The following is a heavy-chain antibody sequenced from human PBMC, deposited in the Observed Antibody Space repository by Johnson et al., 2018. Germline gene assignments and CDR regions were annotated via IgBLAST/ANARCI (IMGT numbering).Heavy chain of an antibody. CDR2: ISYDGSTK. V-gene: IGHV3-30*18. Sequence: VQLVESGGGVVQPGRSLRLSCAASGFTFSNYGMHWVRQAPGKGLEWVTVISYDGSTKYYVDSVKGRFTISRDNSKNTLNLQMNSLGAEDTAVYFWAKDLGVTIAAYYYGMDVWGQGTTVTVSS. D-gene: IGHD2-21*02. CDR1: GFTFSNYG. J-gene: IGHJ6*02. CDR3: AKDLGVTIAAYYYGMDV.